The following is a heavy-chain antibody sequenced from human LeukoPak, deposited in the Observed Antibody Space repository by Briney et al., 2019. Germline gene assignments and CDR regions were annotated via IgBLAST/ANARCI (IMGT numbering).Heavy chain of an antibody. V-gene: IGHV3-66*01. D-gene: IGHD6-19*01. J-gene: IGHJ6*02. Sequence: GGSLSLSCAASGFIVSENYMSWVRQAPGEGLEWVSTVFSGGLKFYADPGKGRFTISRDNSKNTLYLQMSSLRAEDTAVYYCVRDRWPGLGDFWGQGTTVTVSS. CDR2: VFSGGLK. CDR3: VRDRWPGLGDF. CDR1: GFIVSENY.